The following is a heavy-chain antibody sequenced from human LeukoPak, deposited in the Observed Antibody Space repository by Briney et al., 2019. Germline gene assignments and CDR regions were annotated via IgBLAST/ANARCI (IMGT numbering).Heavy chain of an antibody. J-gene: IGHJ5*02. Sequence: GGSLRLSCTVSGFSVSAIYLSWVRQAPGKGLEWVSSISSSGSYIYYADSVKGRFTISRDNAKNSLYLQMNHLRAEDTAVYYCARVTTRGGQPHPADPWGQGTLVTVSS. CDR1: GFSVSAIY. CDR3: ARVTTRGGQPHPADP. V-gene: IGHV3-21*06. D-gene: IGHD4-17*01. CDR2: ISSSGSYI.